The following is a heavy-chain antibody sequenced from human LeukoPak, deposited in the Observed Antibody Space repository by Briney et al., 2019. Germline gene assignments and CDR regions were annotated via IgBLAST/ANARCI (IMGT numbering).Heavy chain of an antibody. Sequence: GGSLRLSCAASGFTFGDYAMRWVRQAPGKGLEWVSCISCNGGSICYADSVKGRFTISRDNDKNSLYLQMNSLRAEDTALYYCAKDTGYDILTGYADYWGQGTLVTVSS. D-gene: IGHD3-9*01. CDR3: AKDTGYDILTGYADY. V-gene: IGHV3-9*01. CDR2: ISCNGGSI. CDR1: GFTFGDYA. J-gene: IGHJ4*02.